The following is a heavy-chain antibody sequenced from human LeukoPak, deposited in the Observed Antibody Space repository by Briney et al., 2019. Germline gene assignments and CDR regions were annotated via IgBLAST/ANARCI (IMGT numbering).Heavy chain of an antibody. Sequence: PSETLSLTCTVSGGSISSSSYYWGWIRQPPGKGLEWIGYIYYSGSTNYNPSLKSRVTISVDTSKNQFSLKLSSVTAADTAVYHCASHPYSGSYYFDYWGQGTLVTVSS. CDR3: ASHPYSGSYYFDY. D-gene: IGHD6-6*01. J-gene: IGHJ4*02. V-gene: IGHV4-61*05. CDR1: GGSISSSSYY. CDR2: IYYSGST.